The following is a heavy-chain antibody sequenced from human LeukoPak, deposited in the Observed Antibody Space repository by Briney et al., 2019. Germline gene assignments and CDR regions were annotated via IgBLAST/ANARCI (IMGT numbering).Heavy chain of an antibody. CDR2: ISASGTST. D-gene: IGHD6-19*01. CDR3: ARDMGIAVAGTFDY. Sequence: GGSLRLSCAASGFTFSSYGMSWVRQAPGKGLEWVSAISASGTSTYYADSVKGRFTISRDNSKDTLYLQMNSLRAEDTAVYYCARDMGIAVAGTFDYWGQGTLVTVSS. CDR1: GFTFSSYG. V-gene: IGHV3-23*01. J-gene: IGHJ4*02.